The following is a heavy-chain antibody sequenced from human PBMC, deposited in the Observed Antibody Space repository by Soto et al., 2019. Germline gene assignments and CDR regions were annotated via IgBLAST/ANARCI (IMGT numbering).Heavy chain of an antibody. Sequence: SETLSLTCAVSGGSISSGGYSWSWIRQPPGKGLEWIGYIYHSGSTYYKPSLKSRVTISVDRSKNKFSLKLSSMTAAVTAVYYCARVWGGAFDFWGQGTMVTVSS. J-gene: IGHJ3*01. D-gene: IGHD3-10*01. V-gene: IGHV4-30-2*01. CDR2: IYHSGST. CDR3: ARVWGGAFDF. CDR1: GGSISSGGYS.